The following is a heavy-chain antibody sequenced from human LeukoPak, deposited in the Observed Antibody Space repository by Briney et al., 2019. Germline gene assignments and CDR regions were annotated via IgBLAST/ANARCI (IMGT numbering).Heavy chain of an antibody. CDR2: IKEDGTET. V-gene: IGHV3-7*03. CDR1: GFMFSSNW. Sequence: GGSLRLSCAASGFMFSSNWMSWVRLAPGKGLEWVANIKEDGTETYYVDSVKGRFTISRDNAKNSLYLQMNSLRVEDTAVYYYAKEGRSLQTYWGQGTLVTVSS. J-gene: IGHJ4*02. CDR3: AKEGRSLQTY. D-gene: IGHD5-24*01.